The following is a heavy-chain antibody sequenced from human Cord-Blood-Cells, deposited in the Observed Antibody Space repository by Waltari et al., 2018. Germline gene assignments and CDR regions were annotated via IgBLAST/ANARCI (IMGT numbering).Heavy chain of an antibody. J-gene: IGHJ4*02. CDR2: ISYDGSNK. CDR3: AKDKGRLGFLEWYFDY. V-gene: IGHV3-30*18. Sequence: QVQLVESGGGVVQPGRSLRLSCAASGFTFSSYGMHWVRPAPGKGLEWVAVISYDGSNKYYADSVKGRFTISRDNSKNTLYLQMNSLRAEDTAVYYCAKDKGRLGFLEWYFDYWGQGTLVTVSS. D-gene: IGHD3-3*01. CDR1: GFTFSSYG.